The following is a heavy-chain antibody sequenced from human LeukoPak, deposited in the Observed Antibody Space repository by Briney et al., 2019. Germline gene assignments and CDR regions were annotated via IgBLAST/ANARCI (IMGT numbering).Heavy chain of an antibody. V-gene: IGHV3-9*01. J-gene: IGHJ6*02. CDR3: AKDLARGRGVIGINSYYGMDV. CDR2: ISLNSGSI. Sequence: GRSLRLSCAASRFTFGDFAMHWVRQAPGKGLEWVSGISLNSGSIGYADSVKGRFTISRDNAKNSLYLQMNSLRAEDTALYYCAKDLARGRGVIGINSYYGMDVWGQGTTVTVSS. CDR1: RFTFGDFA. D-gene: IGHD3-10*01.